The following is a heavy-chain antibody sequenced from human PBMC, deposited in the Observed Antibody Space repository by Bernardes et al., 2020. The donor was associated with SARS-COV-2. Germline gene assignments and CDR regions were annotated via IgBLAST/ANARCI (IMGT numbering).Heavy chain of an antibody. Sequence: SVKVSCKASGGTFSSYAISWVRQAPGQGLEWMGRIIPIFGTANYAQKFQGRVTITADESTSTAYMELNSLRAGDTAVYYCARGFGSVSIWFGELSGGMDVWGQGTLVTVSS. CDR1: GGTFSSYA. J-gene: IGHJ4*02. D-gene: IGHD3-10*01. V-gene: IGHV1-69*13. CDR3: ARGFGSVSIWFGELSGGMDV. CDR2: IIPIFGTA.